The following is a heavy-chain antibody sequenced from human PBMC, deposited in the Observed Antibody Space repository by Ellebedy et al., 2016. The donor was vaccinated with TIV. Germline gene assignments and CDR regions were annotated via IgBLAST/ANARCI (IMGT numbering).Heavy chain of an antibody. CDR2: ISWNGGRV. CDR3: TRAYSSSWSGYFDS. D-gene: IGHD6-13*01. Sequence: SLKISCVASGFTFDDHGMQWVRQAPGKGLEWVSCISWNGGRVDYADSVKGRFTVSRDNAKNYLYLQMNSLRREDTALYYCTRAYSSSWSGYFDSWGQGTLVTVSS. V-gene: IGHV3-9*01. J-gene: IGHJ4*02. CDR1: GFTFDDHG.